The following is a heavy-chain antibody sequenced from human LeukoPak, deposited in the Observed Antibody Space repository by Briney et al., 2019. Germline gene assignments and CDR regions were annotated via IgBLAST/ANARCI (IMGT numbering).Heavy chain of an antibody. V-gene: IGHV4-34*01. D-gene: IGHD5-18*01. CDR2: INHSGST. CDR3: ARDERGYSYVYGMDV. Sequence: SETLSLTCAVYGGSFSGYYWSWIRQPPGKGLDWIGEINHSGSTNYNPSLKSRVTISVDTSKNQFSLKLSSVTAADTAVYYCARDERGYSYVYGMDVWGQGTTVTVSS. CDR1: GGSFSGYY. J-gene: IGHJ6*02.